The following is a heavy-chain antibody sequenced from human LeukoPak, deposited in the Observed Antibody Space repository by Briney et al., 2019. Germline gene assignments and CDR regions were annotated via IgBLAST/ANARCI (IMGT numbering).Heavy chain of an antibody. V-gene: IGHV3-30-3*01. Sequence: PGGSLRLSCAASGFTFSSYAMHWVRQAPGKGLEWVAVISYDGSNKYYADSVKGRFTISRDNSKNTLYLQMSSLRVEDTGVYYCAKDLYQYTTSWFDSWGQGTLVTVSS. D-gene: IGHD2-2*02. CDR3: AKDLYQYTTSWFDS. J-gene: IGHJ5*01. CDR2: ISYDGSNK. CDR1: GFTFSSYA.